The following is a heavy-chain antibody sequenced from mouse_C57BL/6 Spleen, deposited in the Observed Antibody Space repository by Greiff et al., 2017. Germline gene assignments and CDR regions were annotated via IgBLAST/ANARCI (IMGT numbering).Heavy chain of an antibody. CDR2: IDTEIGGP. CDR3: TSSGTDD. Sequence: QVQLQQSGAELVRPGASVTLSCKASGYTFTDYEMHWVKQTPVHGLAWIGAIDTEIGGPAYTQKFKGKAILTADKSSSTAYMELRSLTSEDSAVYYCTSSGTDDWGQGTTLTVSS. D-gene: IGHD1-3*01. CDR1: GYTFTDYE. V-gene: IGHV1-15*01. J-gene: IGHJ2*01.